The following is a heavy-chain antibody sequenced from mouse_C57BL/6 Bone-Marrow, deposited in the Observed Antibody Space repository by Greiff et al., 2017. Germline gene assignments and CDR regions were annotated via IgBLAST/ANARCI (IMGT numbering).Heavy chain of an antibody. D-gene: IGHD1-1*01. V-gene: IGHV14-1*01. CDR3: TRGCSGSSYAWYFDV. CDR2: IDAEDGDA. CDR1: GFNIKDYY. J-gene: IGHJ1*03. Sequence: EVKLMESGAELVRPGASVKFSCTASGFNIKDYYMYWVRQTPEQGLEWIGRIDAEDGDAEYAPNVQGKATMTADTSSNTAYLQLYSLTSDDTAVDYCTRGCSGSSYAWYFDVWGTGTTVTVSS.